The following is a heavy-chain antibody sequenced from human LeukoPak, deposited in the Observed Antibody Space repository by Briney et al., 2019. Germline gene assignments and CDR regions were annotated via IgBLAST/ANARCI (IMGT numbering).Heavy chain of an antibody. Sequence: PSQTLSLTCTVSGGSISSGSYYWGWIRQPPGKGLEWIGRIYHSGSTYYNPSLKSRVTISVDTSKNQFSLKLSSVTAADTAVYYCARAYDSSGNDYWGQGTLVTVSS. D-gene: IGHD3-22*01. CDR3: ARAYDSSGNDY. CDR1: GGSISSGSYY. V-gene: IGHV4-39*07. J-gene: IGHJ4*02. CDR2: IYHSGST.